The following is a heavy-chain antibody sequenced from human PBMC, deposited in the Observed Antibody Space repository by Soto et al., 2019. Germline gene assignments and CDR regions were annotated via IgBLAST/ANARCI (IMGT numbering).Heavy chain of an antibody. V-gene: IGHV1-69*06. CDR1: GGTFSSYA. D-gene: IGHD2-2*01. J-gene: IGHJ5*02. CDR2: IIPIFGTA. CDR3: ARSSTSIGWFDP. Sequence: SVKVSCKASGGTFSSYAISWVRQAPGQGLEWMGGIIPIFGTANYAQKFQGRVTITADKSTSTAYMELSSLRSEDTAVYYCARSSTSIGWFDPWGQGTLVTVSS.